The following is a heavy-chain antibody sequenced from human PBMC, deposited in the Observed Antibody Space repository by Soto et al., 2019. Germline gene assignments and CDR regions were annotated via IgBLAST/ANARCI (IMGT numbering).Heavy chain of an antibody. CDR2: IKCDGSEK. J-gene: IGHJ4*02. CDR1: GFTFSSSW. V-gene: IGHV3-7*03. D-gene: IGHD2-15*01. Sequence: PGGSLRLSCAASGFTFSSSWMHWVCQAPEKGQEWVADIKCDGSEKYYVDSVKGRLTISRDNAKNSLYLQVNSLRAEDMTVYYCVRGLWKFIVVVVAGPMYYFDYWGQGTLVTVSS. CDR3: VRGLWKFIVVVVAGPMYYFDY.